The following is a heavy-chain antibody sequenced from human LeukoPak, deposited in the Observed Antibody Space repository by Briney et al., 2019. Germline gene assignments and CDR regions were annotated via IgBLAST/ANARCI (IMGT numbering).Heavy chain of an antibody. CDR2: IYYSGST. V-gene: IGHV4-59*01. Sequence: SETLSLTCTVSGGSISSYYWSWIRQPPGKGLEWIGYIYYSGSTNYNPSLKSRVTISVDTSKNQFSLKLSSVTAADTAVYYCARERVVPAALLDYWGQGTLVTVSP. J-gene: IGHJ4*02. CDR3: ARERVVPAALLDY. D-gene: IGHD2-2*01. CDR1: GGSISSYY.